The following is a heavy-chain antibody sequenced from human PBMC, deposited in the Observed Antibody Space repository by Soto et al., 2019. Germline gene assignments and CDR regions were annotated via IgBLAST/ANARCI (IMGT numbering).Heavy chain of an antibody. Sequence: QVQLVQSGAEVKKPGASLKVSCKASGYTFASYGISWVRQAPGQGLEWMGWISTYNGNTNYAQKLQGRVTMTTDTSTSTAYMELRSLRSDDTAVYSCARDHHGDYSSDYWGQGTLVTVSS. CDR2: ISTYNGNT. CDR3: ARDHHGDYSSDY. V-gene: IGHV1-18*01. J-gene: IGHJ4*02. CDR1: GYTFASYG. D-gene: IGHD2-21*02.